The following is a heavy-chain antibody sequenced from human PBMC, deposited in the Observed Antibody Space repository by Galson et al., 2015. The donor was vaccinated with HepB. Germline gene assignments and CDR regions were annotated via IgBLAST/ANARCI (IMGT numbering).Heavy chain of an antibody. J-gene: IGHJ4*02. CDR2: INAGNGNT. Sequence: SVKVSCKASGYTFTSCAMHWVRQAPGQRLEWMGWINAGNGNTKYSQKFQGRVTITRDTSASTAYMELSSLRSEDTAVYYCARVTGYSGYDRGQGGESGYWGQGTLVTVSS. CDR3: ARVTGYSGYDRGQGGESGY. V-gene: IGHV1-3*01. D-gene: IGHD5-12*01. CDR1: GYTFTSCA.